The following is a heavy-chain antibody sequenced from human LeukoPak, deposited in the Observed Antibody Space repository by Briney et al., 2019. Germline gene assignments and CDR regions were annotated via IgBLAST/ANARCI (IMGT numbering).Heavy chain of an antibody. Sequence: PGGSLRLSCAASGFTFSGSAMHWVRQASGKGLVRVSRINSDGRSIIYADSVKGRFTISRDNAKNTLYLQMNSLRVEDTAVYYCARGGSPPEALGDALNIWGQGTMVTVSS. CDR1: GFTFSGSA. CDR3: ARGGSPPEALGDALNI. J-gene: IGHJ3*02. D-gene: IGHD1-26*01. CDR2: INSDGRSI. V-gene: IGHV3-74*01.